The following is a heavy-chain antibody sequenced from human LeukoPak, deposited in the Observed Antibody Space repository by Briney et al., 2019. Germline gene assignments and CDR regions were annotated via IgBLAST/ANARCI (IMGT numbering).Heavy chain of an antibody. CDR1: GFTFSSYG. D-gene: IGHD3-3*01. Sequence: GGSLRLSCAASGFTFSSYGMRWVRQAPGKGLEWVAFIRYDGSNKYYADSAKGRFTISRDNSKNTLCLQMNSLRAEDTAVYYCAKKGFTTPLYYYMDVWGKGTTVTVSS. CDR2: IRYDGSNK. CDR3: AKKGFTTPLYYYMDV. V-gene: IGHV3-30*02. J-gene: IGHJ6*03.